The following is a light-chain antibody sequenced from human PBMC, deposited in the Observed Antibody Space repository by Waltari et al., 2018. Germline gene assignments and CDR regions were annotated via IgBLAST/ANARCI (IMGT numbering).Light chain of an antibody. CDR2: QDI. CDR1: MLGSKY. Sequence: SSELTPLPSVSVSPGQTASNTCSGDMLGSKYASWYQHKPGQSPLLVIYQDINRPSGIPERFSGSKSGNTATLTISGTQAMDDADYYCQALGSNRWVFVGGTKLTVL. CDR3: QALGSNRWV. V-gene: IGLV3-1*01. J-gene: IGLJ3*02.